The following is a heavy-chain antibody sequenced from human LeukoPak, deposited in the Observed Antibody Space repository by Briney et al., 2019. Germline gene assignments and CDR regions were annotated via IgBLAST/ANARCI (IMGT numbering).Heavy chain of an antibody. CDR2: IYHSGST. V-gene: IGHV4-4*02. J-gene: IGHJ2*01. CDR1: GGFISSSNW. D-gene: IGHD3-10*01. CDR3: ARGRGGLWFGETDFDL. Sequence: SETLSLTCAVSGGFISSSNWWSWVRQPPGKGLEWIGEIYHSGSTNYNPSLKSRVTISVDTSKNQFSLKLSSVTAADTAVYYCARGRGGLWFGETDFDLWGRGTLVTVSS.